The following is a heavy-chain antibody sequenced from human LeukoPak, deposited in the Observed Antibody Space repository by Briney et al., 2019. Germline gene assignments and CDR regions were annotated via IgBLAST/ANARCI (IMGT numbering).Heavy chain of an antibody. V-gene: IGHV1-24*01. CDR2: FDPEDGET. J-gene: IGHJ4*02. Sequence: ASVKVSCKVSGYTLTELSMHWVRQAPGKGLEWMGGFDPEDGETICAQKFQGRVTMTEDTSTDTAYMELSSLRSEDTAVYYCATRSYGGTEYYFDYWGQGTLVTVSS. CDR1: GYTLTELS. CDR3: ATRSYGGTEYYFDY. D-gene: IGHD4-23*01.